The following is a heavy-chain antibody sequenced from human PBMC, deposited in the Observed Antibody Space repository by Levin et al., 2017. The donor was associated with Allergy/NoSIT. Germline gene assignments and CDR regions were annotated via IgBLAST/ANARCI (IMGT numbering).Heavy chain of an antibody. D-gene: IGHD6-19*01. CDR1: GFTFASYA. V-gene: IGHV3-23*01. J-gene: IGHJ4*02. CDR3: AKWVASVAGFDY. CDR2: ISGSGDNV. Sequence: PGGSLRLSCVASGFTFASYAMTWVRQAPGEGLEWVSDISGSGDNVYYADSVKGRFTISRDNSKNTLYLQMNSLRAEDTAVYYCAKWVASVAGFDYWGQGILVTVSS.